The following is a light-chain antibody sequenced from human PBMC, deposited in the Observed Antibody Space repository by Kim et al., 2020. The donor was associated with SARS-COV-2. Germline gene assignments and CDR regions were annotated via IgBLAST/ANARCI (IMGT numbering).Light chain of an antibody. J-gene: IGKJ1*01. CDR3: QQYGSSPRT. Sequence: PGGKAPLSFRARPRVRHTQLTWVQEKTGPATRLLLHGGSRQAPGIPKRVNCRGSGTDFTLTISRLEPEDFAVYYCQQYGSSPRTFGQGTKVDIK. CDR2: GGS. V-gene: IGKV3-20*01. CDR1: PRVRHTQ.